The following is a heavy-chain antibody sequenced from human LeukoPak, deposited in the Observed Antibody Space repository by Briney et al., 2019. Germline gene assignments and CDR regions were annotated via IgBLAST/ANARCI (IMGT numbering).Heavy chain of an antibody. J-gene: IGHJ4*02. CDR1: GGSFSGYY. Sequence: PSETLSLTCAVYGGSFSGYYWSWIRQPPGKGLEWIGEINHSGSTNYNPSLKSRVTISVDTSKNQFSLKLSSVTAADTAVYYCARGLSSPLDYWGQGTLDTVSS. V-gene: IGHV4-34*01. CDR2: INHSGST. CDR3: ARGLSSPLDY.